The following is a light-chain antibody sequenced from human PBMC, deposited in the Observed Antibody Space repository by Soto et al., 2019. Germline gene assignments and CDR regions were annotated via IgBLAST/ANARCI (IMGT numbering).Light chain of an antibody. J-gene: IGKJ2*01. CDR3: QQYGRT. Sequence: DIVLTQSPGTLSLSPGERATLSCRASQSVNSNYLAWYQQKPGQAPRLLIFGASTRATGISDRFRGSGSGTDFTLTINRLEPEDFAVYYFQQYGRTFGQGTKLEIK. CDR1: QSVNSNY. V-gene: IGKV3-20*01. CDR2: GAS.